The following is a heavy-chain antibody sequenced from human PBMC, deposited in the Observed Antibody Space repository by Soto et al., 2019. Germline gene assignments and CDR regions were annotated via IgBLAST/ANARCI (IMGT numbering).Heavy chain of an antibody. V-gene: IGHV4-30-4*01. Sequence: SETLSLTCTVSGGSISAGDYYWNWIRQPPGKGLEWIGYIYYTGTHKYNPSLKSRATLSVDTSKNRFSLNLTSVTAAESAVYDCARGDWLHPWGPGTRVPASA. J-gene: IGHJ5*02. CDR1: GGSISAGDYY. CDR3: ARGDWLHP. CDR2: IYYTGTH.